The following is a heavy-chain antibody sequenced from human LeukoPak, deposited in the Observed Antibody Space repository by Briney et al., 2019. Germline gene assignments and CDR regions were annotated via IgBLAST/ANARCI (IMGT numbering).Heavy chain of an antibody. J-gene: IGHJ4*02. CDR1: GFPFSSYA. CDR3: ARVAIAADYFDY. D-gene: IGHD6-13*01. CDR2: ISGDGATT. Sequence: PWGSLRLSCAASGFPFSSYAMTWVRQAPGKGLEWVSSISGDGATTYHADSVKGRFTISRDNSKNTLYLQMNSLRAEDTAVYYCARVAIAADYFDYWGQGTLVTVSS. V-gene: IGHV3-23*01.